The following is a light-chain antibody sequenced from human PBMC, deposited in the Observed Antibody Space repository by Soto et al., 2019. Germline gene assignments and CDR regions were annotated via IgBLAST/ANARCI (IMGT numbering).Light chain of an antibody. CDR1: QSVCSY. Sequence: EIVLTQSPATLSLSPGQRATLSCRASQSVCSYLAWYQQKPGQAPRLLIYDASNRATGIPARFSGSGSGTDFTHTIISLEPEDFAVYYCQQRSNWPPLFTFGPGTKVDIK. CDR2: DAS. CDR3: QQRSNWPPLFT. J-gene: IGKJ3*01. V-gene: IGKV3-11*01.